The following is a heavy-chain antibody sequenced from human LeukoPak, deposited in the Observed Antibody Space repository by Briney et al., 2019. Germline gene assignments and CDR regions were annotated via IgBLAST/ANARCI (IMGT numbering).Heavy chain of an antibody. CDR2: IKPDGGEK. V-gene: IGHV3-7*01. D-gene: IGHD2-21*02. CDR3: ARGVWSSLNAFDI. J-gene: IGHJ3*02. Sequence: GGSLRLSCVASGFTFTTSWMSWVRQTPGKGLEWVANIKPDGGEKHYVDSVKGRFTISRDNAGSSLYLQMSSLGGDDTALYYCARGVWSSLNAFDIWGQETMVTVSS. CDR1: GFTFTTSW.